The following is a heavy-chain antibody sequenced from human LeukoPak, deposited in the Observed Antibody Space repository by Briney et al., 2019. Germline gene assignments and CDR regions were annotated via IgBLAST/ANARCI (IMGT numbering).Heavy chain of an antibody. CDR1: GFTFSSYG. CDR2: ISYDGSNK. V-gene: IGHV3-30*03. CDR3: ARGRGDR. J-gene: IGHJ5*02. Sequence: GGSLRLSCAASGFTFSSYGMHWVRQAPGKGLEWVAVISYDGSNKYYADSVKGRFTISRDNAKNSLYLQMNSLRAEDTAVHYCARGRGDRWGQGTLVTVSS.